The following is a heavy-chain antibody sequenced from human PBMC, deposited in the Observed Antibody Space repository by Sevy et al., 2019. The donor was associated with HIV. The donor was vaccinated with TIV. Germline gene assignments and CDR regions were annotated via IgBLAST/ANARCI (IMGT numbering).Heavy chain of an antibody. V-gene: IGHV3-53*05. D-gene: IGHD4-17*01. CDR2: IYSGGST. Sequence: GGSLRLSCAASGFTVSSNYMSWVRQAPGKGLEWVSVIYSGGSTYYADSVKGRFTISRDNSKNTLYLQMNSLRAEDTAVYYCARDPTVTTVRYFDYWGQGTLVTVSS. CDR3: ARDPTVTTVRYFDY. J-gene: IGHJ4*02. CDR1: GFTVSSNY.